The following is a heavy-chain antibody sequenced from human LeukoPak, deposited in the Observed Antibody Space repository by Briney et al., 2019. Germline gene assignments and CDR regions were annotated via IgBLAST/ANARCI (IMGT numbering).Heavy chain of an antibody. CDR1: GGSFSGYY. V-gene: IGHV4-34*01. J-gene: IGHJ3*02. Sequence: SETLSLTCAVYGGSFSGYYWSWVRQPPGKGLEWIGEINHSGSTNYNPSLTSRVTISVDTSKNQFSLKLSSVTAADTAVYYCARGLPGPFDIWGQGTMVTVSS. D-gene: IGHD1-14*01. CDR3: ARGLPGPFDI. CDR2: INHSGST.